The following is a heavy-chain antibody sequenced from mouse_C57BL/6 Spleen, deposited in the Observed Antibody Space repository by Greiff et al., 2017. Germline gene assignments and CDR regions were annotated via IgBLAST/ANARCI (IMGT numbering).Heavy chain of an antibody. Sequence: ESGPGLVKPSQSLSLTCSVTGYSITSGYYWNWIRQFPGNKLEWMGYISYDGSNNYNPSLKNRISITRDPSKNQFFLKLNSVTTEDTATYYCARDPYYGSSSYWYFDVWGTGTTVTVSS. V-gene: IGHV3-6*01. CDR3: ARDPYYGSSSYWYFDV. D-gene: IGHD1-1*01. CDR2: ISYDGSN. CDR1: GYSITSGYY. J-gene: IGHJ1*03.